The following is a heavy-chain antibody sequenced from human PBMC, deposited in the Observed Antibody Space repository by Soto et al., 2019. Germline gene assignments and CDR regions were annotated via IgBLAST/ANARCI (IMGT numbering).Heavy chain of an antibody. CDR1: GGFIRSSRDY. CDR3: ARQEWIQLWPDDY. Sequence: SETLSLTCTVSGGFIRSSRDYWGWIRQPPGKGLEWIGSIYYSGSTYYNPSLKSRVTISVDTSKNQFSLKLSSVTAADTAVYYCARQEWIQLWPDDYWGQGTLVTVSS. J-gene: IGHJ4*02. CDR2: IYYSGST. V-gene: IGHV4-39*01. D-gene: IGHD5-18*01.